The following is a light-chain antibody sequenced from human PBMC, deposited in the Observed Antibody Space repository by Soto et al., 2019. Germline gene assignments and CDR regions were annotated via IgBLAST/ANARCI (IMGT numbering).Light chain of an antibody. J-gene: IGKJ2*01. CDR3: QQHNHWPS. V-gene: IGKV3-15*01. CDR2: AVS. CDR1: QSVSSN. Sequence: EIVMTQSPATLSVSQGERATLSCRACQSVSSNLAWFQQKPGQAPRLLLYAVSTRATGVPGRFSGSGSGTEFTLTISSLQSEDSAVYYCQQHNHWPSFGQGTKLEIK.